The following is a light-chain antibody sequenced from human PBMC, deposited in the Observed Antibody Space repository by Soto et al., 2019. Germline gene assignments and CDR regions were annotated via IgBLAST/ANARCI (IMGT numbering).Light chain of an antibody. Sequence: QAVVTQEPSLTVSPGGTVTFTCASSTGAVTSGNYASWIQQKPGQAPRTLIYTTNQKHSWTPARFSGSLLGGKAALTLSGVQPEDEADYYCLLYYGTPQLVFGGGTKVTVL. CDR1: TGAVTSGNY. CDR2: TTN. CDR3: LLYYGTPQLV. V-gene: IGLV7-43*01. J-gene: IGLJ3*02.